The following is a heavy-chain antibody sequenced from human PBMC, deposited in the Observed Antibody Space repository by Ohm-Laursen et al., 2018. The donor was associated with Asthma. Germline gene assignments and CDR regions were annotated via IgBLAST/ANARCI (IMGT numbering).Heavy chain of an antibody. CDR3: ATLSWYASQY. J-gene: IGHJ4*02. V-gene: IGHV3-7*01. CDR1: GFTFSSYI. D-gene: IGHD2-2*01. CDR2: IKPDGSQT. Sequence: SLRLSCAASGFTFSSYIMNWVRQAPGKGLQWLAFIKPDGSQTYYADSMEGRFSISRDNSKNSLYLQMSSLRGEDTAIYYCATLSWYASQYWGQGTLVTVSS.